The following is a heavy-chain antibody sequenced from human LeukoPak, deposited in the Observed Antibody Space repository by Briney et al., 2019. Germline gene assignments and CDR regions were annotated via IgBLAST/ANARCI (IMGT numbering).Heavy chain of an antibody. J-gene: IGHJ4*02. V-gene: IGHV4-39*01. CDR2: ISYSGT. CDR1: GGSISISNYY. D-gene: IGHD1-26*01. CDR3: ARRTSNPVGAIDY. Sequence: SETLSLTCTVSGGSISISNYYWGWIRQPLGRGLEWIGSISYSGTYYNPSLKSRLTISVDTSKNHFSLNLRSVTAADTAVYYCARRTSNPVGAIDYWGQGTLVTVSS.